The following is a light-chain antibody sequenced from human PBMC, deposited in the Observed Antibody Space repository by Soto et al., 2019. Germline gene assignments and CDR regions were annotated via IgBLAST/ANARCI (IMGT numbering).Light chain of an antibody. Sequence: EIVMTQSPATLSVSPGERATLSCRASQSVSSNLAWYQQKPGQAPRLLIYDASSRATDIPARFSGSGSGTDFTLTISSLEPEDFAVYYCQQRSNWPPLTFGQGTRLAIK. V-gene: IGKV3-11*01. CDR1: QSVSSN. CDR2: DAS. J-gene: IGKJ5*01. CDR3: QQRSNWPPLT.